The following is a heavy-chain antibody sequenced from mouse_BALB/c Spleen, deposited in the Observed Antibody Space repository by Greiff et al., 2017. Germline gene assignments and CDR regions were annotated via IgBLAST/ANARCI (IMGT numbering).Heavy chain of an antibody. CDR1: GFSLTSYG. CDR3: ARDQGRFAY. J-gene: IGHJ3*01. Sequence: VMLVESGPGLVAPSQSLSITCTVSGFSLTSYGVHWVRQPPGKGLEWLGVIWAGGSTNYNSALMSRLSISKDNSKSQVFLKMNSLQTDDTAMYYCARDQGRFAYWGQGTLVTVSA. V-gene: IGHV2-9*02. CDR2: IWAGGST.